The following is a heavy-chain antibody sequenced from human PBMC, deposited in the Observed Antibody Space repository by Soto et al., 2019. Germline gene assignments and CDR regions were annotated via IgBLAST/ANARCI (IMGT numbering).Heavy chain of an antibody. CDR3: ARDRGYPDSFDT. D-gene: IGHD3-10*01. Sequence: EVQLVESGGGLVQPGEFRRVSCAASGFNFSPYWMHWVRQAPGKGLEWISHIGGGGFTTIYADSVKGRFTISRDDAKSTLYLQMNSLGSEDTAVYYCARDRGYPDSFDTWGQGTVVTVSS. CDR2: IGGGGFTT. J-gene: IGHJ3*02. CDR1: GFNFSPYW. V-gene: IGHV3-74*01.